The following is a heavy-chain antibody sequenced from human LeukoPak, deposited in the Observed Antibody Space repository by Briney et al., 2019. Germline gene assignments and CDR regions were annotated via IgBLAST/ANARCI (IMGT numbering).Heavy chain of an antibody. CDR2: IWYDGSNK. D-gene: IGHD6-19*01. V-gene: IGHV3-33*01. CDR1: GFTFSSSG. CDR3: ARTIAVAGPYYFDY. J-gene: IGHJ4*02. Sequence: GGSLRLSCAASGFTFSSSGMHWVRQAPGKGLEWVAVIWYDGSNKYYAESVKGRFTISRDNSKNTLFLQMYSLRADDTAVYYCARTIAVAGPYYFDYWGQGTLVTVSS.